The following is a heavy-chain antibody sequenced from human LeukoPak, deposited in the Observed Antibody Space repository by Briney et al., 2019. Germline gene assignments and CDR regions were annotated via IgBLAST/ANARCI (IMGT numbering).Heavy chain of an antibody. Sequence: PGGSLRLSCAASGFTFSGHWMHWVRQAPGKGHMWVARIDEDGSRAYYADSVKGRLIISRDNARNTLYLQLNSLRAEDTAVYHCAREAGGTDFDYWGQGTLVTVSS. CDR1: GFTFSGHW. D-gene: IGHD1-7*01. CDR2: IDEDGSRA. V-gene: IGHV3-74*01. CDR3: AREAGGTDFDY. J-gene: IGHJ4*02.